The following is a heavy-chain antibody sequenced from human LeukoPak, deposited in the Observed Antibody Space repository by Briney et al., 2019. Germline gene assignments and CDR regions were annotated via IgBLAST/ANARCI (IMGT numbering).Heavy chain of an antibody. Sequence: PGGSLRLSCAASGFTFSTYAMTWVRQAPGKGLEYVSAITTNGGFTYYVNSVKGRFTISRENSKNTLYLQMGSLRPEDMAVYYCARGGFVDYWGQGTLVTVSS. CDR2: ITTNGGFT. V-gene: IGHV3-64*01. J-gene: IGHJ4*02. CDR1: GFTFSTYA. D-gene: IGHD3-10*01. CDR3: ARGGFVDY.